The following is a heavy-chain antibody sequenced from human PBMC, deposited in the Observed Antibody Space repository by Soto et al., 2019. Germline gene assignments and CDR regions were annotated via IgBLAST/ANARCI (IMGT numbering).Heavy chain of an antibody. CDR2: ISGSGGST. V-gene: IGHV3-23*01. CDR1: GFTFSSYA. D-gene: IGHD3-10*01. Sequence: GGSLRLSCAASGFTFSSYAMSWVRQAPGKGLEWVSAISGSGGSTYYADSVKGRFTISRDNSKNTLYLQMNSLRAEDTAVYYCGGSWSLYYYGMDVWGQGTTVTVSS. CDR3: GGSWSLYYYGMDV. J-gene: IGHJ6*02.